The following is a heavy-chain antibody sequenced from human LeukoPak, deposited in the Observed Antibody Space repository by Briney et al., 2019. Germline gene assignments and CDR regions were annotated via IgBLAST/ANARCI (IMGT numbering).Heavy chain of an antibody. V-gene: IGHV3-7*03. CDR2: IKEDGSKK. CDR3: ATPLDYYDSSGYHQGGD. Sequence: GGSLRLSCVASGVTLSNYAMSWVRQAPGKGLEWVANIKEDGSKKNYVDSVKGRFTISRDNTKNSLYLQMNSLRVEDTAVYYCATPLDYYDSSGYHQGGDWGQGTLVTVSS. CDR1: GVTLSNYA. D-gene: IGHD3-22*01. J-gene: IGHJ4*02.